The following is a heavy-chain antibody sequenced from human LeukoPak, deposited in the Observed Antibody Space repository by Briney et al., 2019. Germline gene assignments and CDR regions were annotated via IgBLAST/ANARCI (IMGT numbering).Heavy chain of an antibody. D-gene: IGHD6-19*01. V-gene: IGHV4-59*01. Sequence: SETLSLTCTVSGDSISNYYWSWIRQPPGKGLEWIGYSYYSGSTNYNPSLKSRVTISVDTSKNQFSLRLSSVTAADTAVYYCVRGTAVAGTWGQGTLVTVSS. CDR3: VRGTAVAGT. J-gene: IGHJ5*02. CDR1: GDSISNYY. CDR2: SYYSGST.